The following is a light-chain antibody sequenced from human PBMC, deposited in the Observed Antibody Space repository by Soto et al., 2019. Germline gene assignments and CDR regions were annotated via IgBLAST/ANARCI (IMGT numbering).Light chain of an antibody. CDR3: QQYENYWT. Sequence: SHMTHSPSSLSACVGGIVTITCRASQRMSTWLAWYQQKPGKAPKLLIFGASNLESGVPSRFSGSGSGTEFTLTISRLQTEDCGIYYCQQYENYWTFGPGTKVDIK. J-gene: IGKJ1*01. CDR2: GAS. CDR1: QRMSTW. V-gene: IGKV1-5*01.